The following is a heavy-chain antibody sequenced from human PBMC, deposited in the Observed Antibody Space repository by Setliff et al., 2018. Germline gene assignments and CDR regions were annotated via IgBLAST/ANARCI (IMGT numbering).Heavy chain of an antibody. CDR1: GDSMSFSY. D-gene: IGHD3-10*01. CDR3: AKGRGEMDS. J-gene: IGHJ4*02. V-gene: IGHV4-59*01. Sequence: PSETLSLTCSVSGDSMSFSYWSWIRQPPGKGLEWIGYIYYSGSTDSHPSLKSRVNISIDTSKNQFSLNVRSVTAADTAIYYCAKGRGEMDSWGQGILVTVSS. CDR2: IYYSGST.